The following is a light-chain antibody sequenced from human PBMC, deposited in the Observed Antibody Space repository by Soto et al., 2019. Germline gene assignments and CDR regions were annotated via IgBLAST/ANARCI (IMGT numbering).Light chain of an antibody. J-gene: IGKJ2*01. V-gene: IGKV3-20*01. CDR2: GTS. Sequence: EIVLTQSPGTLSLSPGERATLSRRASQTISSSSLAWYQQKGGQAPRLLIYGTSRRATGIPDRFSGSGSGTDFTLTISRLEPEDFAVYYCQQYGSSYTFGQGTKLQIK. CDR1: QTISSSS. CDR3: QQYGSSYT.